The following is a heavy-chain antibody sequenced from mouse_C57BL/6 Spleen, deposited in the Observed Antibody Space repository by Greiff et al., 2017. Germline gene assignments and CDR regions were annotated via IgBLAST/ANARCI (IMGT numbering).Heavy chain of an antibody. D-gene: IGHD3-2*02. CDR1: GYSITSGYY. CDR2: ISYDGSN. CDR3: ARDEDSSGYGY. J-gene: IGHJ2*01. V-gene: IGHV3-6*01. Sequence: EVKVEESGPGLVKPSQSLSLTCSVTGYSITSGYYWNWIRQFPGNKLEWMGYISYDGSNNYNPSLKNRISITRDTSKNQFFLKLNSVTTEDTATYYCARDEDSSGYGYWGQGTTLTVSS.